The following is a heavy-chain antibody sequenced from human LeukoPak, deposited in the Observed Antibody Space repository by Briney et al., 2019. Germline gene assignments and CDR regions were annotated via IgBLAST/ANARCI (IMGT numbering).Heavy chain of an antibody. D-gene: IGHD2-15*01. CDR3: AKTSPHKYCSGGTCFLGASDY. J-gene: IGHJ4*02. CDR1: GFTFSGYA. Sequence: GGSLRLSCAASGFTFSGYAMSWLRQAPGKGLQWVSAISGSGQNTSYTNSLKGRFTISRDNSKNTLYLHMKSLRAEDTAVYYCAKTSPHKYCSGGTCFLGASDYWGQGTQVIVSS. V-gene: IGHV3-23*01. CDR2: ISGSGQNT.